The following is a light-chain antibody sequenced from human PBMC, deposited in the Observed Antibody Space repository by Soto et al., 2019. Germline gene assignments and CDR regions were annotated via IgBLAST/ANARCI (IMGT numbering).Light chain of an antibody. J-gene: IGKJ4*01. CDR1: QYVGSR. CDR3: QQYGYSAT. Sequence: EIVLTQSPATLSSSPGETATLSCRASQYVGSRLAWYQHKPGQAPRLLIYYMSKRATGIPARFSGSGSGTDFTLTISSLAPDDFAVYYCQQYGYSATFGGGTKVDIK. CDR2: YMS. V-gene: IGKV3-11*01.